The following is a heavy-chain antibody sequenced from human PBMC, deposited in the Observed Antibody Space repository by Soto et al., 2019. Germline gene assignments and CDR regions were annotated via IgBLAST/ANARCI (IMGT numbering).Heavy chain of an antibody. CDR3: AKTVRTPDSSSSHEYYFDY. J-gene: IGHJ4*02. CDR1: GFTFSSYA. CDR2: ISGSGGST. Sequence: GGSLRLSCAASGFTFSSYAMSWVRQAPGKGLEWVSAISGSGGSTYYADSVKGRFTISRDNSKNTLYLQMNSLRAEDTAVYDCAKTVRTPDSSSSHEYYFDYWGQGTLVTVSS. V-gene: IGHV3-23*01. D-gene: IGHD6-6*01.